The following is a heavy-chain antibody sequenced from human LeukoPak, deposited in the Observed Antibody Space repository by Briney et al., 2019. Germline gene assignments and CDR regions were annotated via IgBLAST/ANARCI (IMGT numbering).Heavy chain of an antibody. CDR3: ARELWGYSSSRSFAY. V-gene: IGHV7-4-1*02. CDR2: INTNTGNP. CDR1: GYTFTSNA. J-gene: IGHJ4*02. D-gene: IGHD6-13*01. Sequence: ASVKVSCKASGYTFTSNAMHWVRQAPGQGLEWMGWINTNTGNPAYAQGFTGRFVFSLDTSVSTAYLQISNLKAEDTAVYYCARELWGYSSSRSFAYWGQGTLVTVSS.